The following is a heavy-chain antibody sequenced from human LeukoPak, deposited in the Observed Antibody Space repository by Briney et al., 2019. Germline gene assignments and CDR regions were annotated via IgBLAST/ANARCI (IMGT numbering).Heavy chain of an antibody. CDR2: IYSGGST. J-gene: IGHJ3*02. CDR1: GFTVSSNY. D-gene: IGHD3-22*01. Sequence: GGSLRLSCAASGFTVSSNYMSWVRQAPGKGLGWVSVIYSGGSTYYADSVKGRFTISRDNSKNTLYLQMNSLRAEDTAVYYCAREQDTYYYDSSNPTSDSGAFDIWGQGTMVTVSS. V-gene: IGHV3-66*02. CDR3: AREQDTYYYDSSNPTSDSGAFDI.